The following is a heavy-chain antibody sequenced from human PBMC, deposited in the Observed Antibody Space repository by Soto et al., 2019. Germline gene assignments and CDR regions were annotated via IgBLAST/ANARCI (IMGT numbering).Heavy chain of an antibody. CDR1: GFNFRNHG. CDR3: ARRLTTTVTAMGY. CDR2: IWYDGSSQ. D-gene: IGHD2-21*02. Sequence: GGSLRLSCAASGFNFRNHGMHWVRQAPGKGLEWVAVIWYDGSSQYYADSVKGRFTISRDNSRNTVYLQVNSLRIEDTAVYYCARRLTTTVTAMGYWGQGTPVTVSS. V-gene: IGHV3-33*01. J-gene: IGHJ4*02.